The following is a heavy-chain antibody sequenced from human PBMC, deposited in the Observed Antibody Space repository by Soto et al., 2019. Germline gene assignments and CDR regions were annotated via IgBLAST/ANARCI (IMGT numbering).Heavy chain of an antibody. CDR2: IIPIFGTA. CDR1: GGTFSSYS. CDR3: ARDGDGSKSYWYFDL. D-gene: IGHD1-26*01. J-gene: IGHJ2*01. V-gene: IGHV1-69*13. Sequence: LVKVSCKASGGTFSSYSISWVIQTPGQGLEWMGGIIPIFGTANYAQKFQGRVTITADESTSTAYMELSSLRSEDTAVYYCARDGDGSKSYWYFDLWGRGTLVTVSS.